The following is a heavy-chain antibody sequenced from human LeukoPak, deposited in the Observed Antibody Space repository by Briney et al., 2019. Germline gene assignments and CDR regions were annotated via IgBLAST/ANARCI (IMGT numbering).Heavy chain of an antibody. CDR2: IYYSGST. J-gene: IGHJ3*02. D-gene: IGHD5-12*01. Sequence: PSETLSLTCTVSGGSISSSSYYWGWIRQPPGKGLEWIGSIYYSGSTYYNPSLKSRVTISVDTSKNQFSLKLSSVTAADTAVYYCARDRGYVPDAFDIWGQGTMVTVSS. V-gene: IGHV4-39*07. CDR3: ARDRGYVPDAFDI. CDR1: GGSISSSSYY.